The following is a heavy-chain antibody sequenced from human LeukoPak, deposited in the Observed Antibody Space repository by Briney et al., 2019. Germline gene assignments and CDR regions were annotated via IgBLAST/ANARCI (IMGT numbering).Heavy chain of an antibody. V-gene: IGHV3-30*02. Sequence: GGSLRLSCAASGFTLSSYGMHWVRQAPGKGLEWVAFIRYDGSNKYYADSVKGRFTISRDNSKNTLYLQMNSLRAEDTAVYYCAKRYYDFWSGYPAPYDAFDIWGQGTMVTVSS. CDR3: AKRYYDFWSGYPAPYDAFDI. CDR2: IRYDGSNK. CDR1: GFTLSSYG. D-gene: IGHD3-3*01. J-gene: IGHJ3*02.